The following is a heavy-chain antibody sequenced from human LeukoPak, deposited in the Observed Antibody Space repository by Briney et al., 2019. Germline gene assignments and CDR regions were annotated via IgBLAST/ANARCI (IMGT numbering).Heavy chain of an antibody. CDR1: GYSFTSYG. CDR2: ISAHNGIT. D-gene: IGHD2-2*01. CDR3: AREIIPAAKGEDDYYYYYMDV. V-gene: IGHV1-18*01. Sequence: ASVKVSCWASGYSFTSYGISWVRQAPGQGLEWMGWISAHNGITNYAQKLQGRVTMTTDTSTSTAYMELRSLRSDDTAVYYCAREIIPAAKGEDDYYYYYMDVWGKGTTVTVSS. J-gene: IGHJ6*03.